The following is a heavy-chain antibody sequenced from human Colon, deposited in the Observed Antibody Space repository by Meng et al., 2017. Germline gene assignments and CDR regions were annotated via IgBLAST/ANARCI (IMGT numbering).Heavy chain of an antibody. CDR1: GFTFSKYW. CDR2: IKQDGTEK. J-gene: IGHJ4*02. CDR3: RGYRY. Sequence: VQRVVSGGVLVQPGGSLRLACKVSGFTFSKYWMSWVRQAPGKGLEWVGNIKQDGTEKNYVESVKGRFTISRDNAKNSLYLQINSLRAEDTAVYYCRGYRYWGQGTLVTVSS. D-gene: IGHD3-16*02. V-gene: IGHV3-7*01.